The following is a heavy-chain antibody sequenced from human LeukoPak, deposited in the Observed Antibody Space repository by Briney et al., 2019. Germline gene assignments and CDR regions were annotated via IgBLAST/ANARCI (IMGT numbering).Heavy chain of an antibody. CDR2: INHSGST. V-gene: IGHV4-34*01. D-gene: IGHD3-10*01. Sequence: SETLSLTCAVSGGSFSGYYRSWIRQPPGKGLEWVGVINHSGSTNYNPSLKSRVTISVDTSKNKFSLKLSSVTAADTAVYYCARADVTMVREVKSYYMDVWGKGTTVTVSS. CDR3: ARADVTMVREVKSYYMDV. J-gene: IGHJ6*03. CDR1: GGSFSGYY.